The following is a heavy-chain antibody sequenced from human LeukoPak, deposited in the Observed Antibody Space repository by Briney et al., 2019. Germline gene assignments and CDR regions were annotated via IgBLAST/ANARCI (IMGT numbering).Heavy chain of an antibody. CDR3: ARHYSGSYSVLDY. Sequence: SSETLSLTCAVYGGSFSGYYWSWIRQPPGKGLEWLGYIYFSGSTDYNPSLKSRVTISVDTSKNQFSLELSSVTAADTAVYYCARHYSGSYSVLDYWGQGTLVTVSS. CDR1: GGSFSGYY. J-gene: IGHJ4*02. D-gene: IGHD1-26*01. CDR2: IYFSGST. V-gene: IGHV4-59*08.